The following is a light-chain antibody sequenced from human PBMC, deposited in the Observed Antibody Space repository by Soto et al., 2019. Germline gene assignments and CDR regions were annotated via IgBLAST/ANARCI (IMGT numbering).Light chain of an antibody. CDR3: QYYNNYCWT. CDR1: QSISSW. J-gene: IGKJ1*01. CDR2: KTS. V-gene: IGKV1-5*03. Sequence: DIQLTQSPSTLSASVGDRVTITCRASQSISSWLAWYQQKPGKAPKFLIYKTSNLESGVPSRFSDSGSGKEFTITISSLQPDDFATYYCQYYNNYCWTFGQGTKVEIK.